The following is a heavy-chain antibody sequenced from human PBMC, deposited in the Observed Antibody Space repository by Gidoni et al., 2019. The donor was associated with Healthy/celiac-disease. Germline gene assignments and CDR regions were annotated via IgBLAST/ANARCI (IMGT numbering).Heavy chain of an antibody. D-gene: IGHD2-2*01. CDR3: ARGGYCSSTSCYDLDY. CDR2: IYYSGST. J-gene: IGHJ4*02. V-gene: IGHV4-59*08. CDR1: GGSISSYY. Sequence: QVQLQESGPGLVKPSETLSLTCPVSGGSISSYYWSWLRQPPGKGLEWIGYIYYSGSTNYNPSLKSRVTISVDTSKNQFSLKLSSVTAADTAVYYCARGGYCSSTSCYDLDYWGQGTLVTVSS.